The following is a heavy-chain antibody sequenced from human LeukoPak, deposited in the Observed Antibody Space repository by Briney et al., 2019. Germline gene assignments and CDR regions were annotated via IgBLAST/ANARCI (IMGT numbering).Heavy chain of an antibody. CDR2: ISGSGGST. V-gene: IGHV3-23*01. Sequence: GGPLRLSCAASGFTFSSYAMSWVRQAPGKGLEWVSAISGSGGSTYYADSVKGRFTISRDNSKNTLYLQMNSLRAEDTAVYYCAKSLVVVPAANPRAYFVYWGQGTLVTVSS. D-gene: IGHD2-2*01. J-gene: IGHJ4*02. CDR1: GFTFSSYA. CDR3: AKSLVVVPAANPRAYFVY.